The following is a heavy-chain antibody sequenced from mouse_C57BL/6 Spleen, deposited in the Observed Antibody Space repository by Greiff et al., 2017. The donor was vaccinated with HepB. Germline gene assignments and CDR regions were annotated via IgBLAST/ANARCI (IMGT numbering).Heavy chain of an antibody. Sequence: VQRVESGAELARPGASVKMSCKASGYTFTSYTMHWVKQRPGQGLEWIGYINPSSGYTKYNQKFKDKATLTADKSSSTAYMQLSSLTSEDSAVYYCARGDYGSYYFDYWGQGTTLTVSS. D-gene: IGHD1-1*01. CDR3: ARGDYGSYYFDY. V-gene: IGHV1-4*01. J-gene: IGHJ2*01. CDR1: GYTFTSYT. CDR2: INPSSGYT.